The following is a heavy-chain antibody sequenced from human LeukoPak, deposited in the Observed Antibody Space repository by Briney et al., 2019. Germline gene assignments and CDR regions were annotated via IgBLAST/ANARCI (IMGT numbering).Heavy chain of an antibody. CDR3: AREGPYYDSSGYLMGDWFDP. V-gene: IGHV1-18*01. D-gene: IGHD3-22*01. CDR2: ISAYNGNT. J-gene: IGHJ5*02. Sequence: ASVKVSCKASGYTFTSYGISWVRQAPGQGLEWMGWISAYNGNTNYAQKLQGRVTMTTDTSTSTAYMELRSLRSDDTAVYYCAREGPYYDSSGYLMGDWFDPWGQGTLVTVSS. CDR1: GYTFTSYG.